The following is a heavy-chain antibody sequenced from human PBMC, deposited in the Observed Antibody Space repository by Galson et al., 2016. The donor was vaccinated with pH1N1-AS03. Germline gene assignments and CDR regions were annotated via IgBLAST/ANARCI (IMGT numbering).Heavy chain of an antibody. J-gene: IGHJ4*02. D-gene: IGHD3-16*02. CDR2: VHYSGTT. CDR3: ASAGYHTPGYHY. V-gene: IGHV4-4*01. CDR1: GGSTTSPDW. Sequence: ETLSLTCAVSGGSTTSPDWWTWVRQPPGKGLEWIGEVHYSGTTSYNPSLNSRVTMSIDKSNNQFSLNLGSVTAADTAVYFCASAGYHTPGYHYWGQGAPVTVSS.